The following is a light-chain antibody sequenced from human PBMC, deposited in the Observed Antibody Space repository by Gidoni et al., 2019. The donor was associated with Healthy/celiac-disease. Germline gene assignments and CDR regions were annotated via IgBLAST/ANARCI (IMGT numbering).Light chain of an antibody. CDR3: QQYNSYPQT. CDR1: KGISTY. Sequence: DIQMPQSPSSLSASVGDRVTITWRASKGISTYLAWFQQKTGKAPKSLIYAASSLQSGVPSKFSGSGTGTDFTITSRRLQPEDFENYYCQQYNSYPQTFGQGTKVEIK. J-gene: IGKJ1*01. CDR2: AAS. V-gene: IGKV1-16*02.